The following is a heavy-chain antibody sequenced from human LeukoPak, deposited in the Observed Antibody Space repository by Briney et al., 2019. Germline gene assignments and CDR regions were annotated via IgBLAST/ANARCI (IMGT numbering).Heavy chain of an antibody. D-gene: IGHD6-13*01. V-gene: IGHV3-33*01. CDR2: IWYDGSNK. J-gene: IGHJ4*02. CDR1: GFTFSSYG. Sequence: GRSLRLSCAASGFTFSSYGMHWVRQAPGKGLEWVAVIWYDGSNKYYADSVKGRFTISRDNSKNTLYLQMNSLRAEDTAVYYCARDLGQQLVRGFDYWGQGTLVTVSS. CDR3: ARDLGQQLVRGFDY.